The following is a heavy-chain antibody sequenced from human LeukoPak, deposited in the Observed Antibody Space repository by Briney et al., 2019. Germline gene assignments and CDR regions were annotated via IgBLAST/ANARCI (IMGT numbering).Heavy chain of an antibody. CDR3: ARGRYCSGGSCFHLFDY. CDR1: GGSFSGYH. CDR2: INHSGST. V-gene: IGHV4-34*01. Sequence: SETLSLTCAVYGGSFSGYHWSWIRQPPGKGLEWIGEINHSGSTNYNPSLKSRVTISVDTSQNQFSLKLSSVTAADTAVYYCARGRYCSGGSCFHLFDYWGQGTLVTVSS. D-gene: IGHD2-15*01. J-gene: IGHJ4*02.